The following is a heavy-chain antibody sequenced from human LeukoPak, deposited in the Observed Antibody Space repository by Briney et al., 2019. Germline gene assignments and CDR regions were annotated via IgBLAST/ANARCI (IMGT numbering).Heavy chain of an antibody. D-gene: IGHD6-13*01. CDR1: RFTFSTYS. Sequence: GGSLRLSCAASRFTFSTYSMNWVRQAPGKGLEWVSYISYTGSTLYYADSVKGRFTISRDNAENSLYLQMNSLRAEDTAVYYCARAWIAAAGHSFDYWGQGTLVTVSS. CDR2: ISYTGSTL. V-gene: IGHV3-48*01. J-gene: IGHJ4*02. CDR3: ARAWIAAAGHSFDY.